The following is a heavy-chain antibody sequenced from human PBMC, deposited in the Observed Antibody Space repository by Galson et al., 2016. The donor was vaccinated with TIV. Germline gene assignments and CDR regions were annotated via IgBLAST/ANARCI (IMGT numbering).Heavy chain of an antibody. D-gene: IGHD4-11*01. J-gene: IGHJ6*02. V-gene: IGHV3-30*02. CDR3: AKAQEPNYSNALYGMDV. Sequence: SLRLSCATSGFSFRRYGMYWVRQAPGKGLDWVALIASDGSVKYYADSVRGRFTISRDNSKNTLFLQMNSLRLEDSAVYYCAKAQEPNYSNALYGMDVWGQGTTGTVSS. CDR2: IASDGSVK. CDR1: GFSFRRYG.